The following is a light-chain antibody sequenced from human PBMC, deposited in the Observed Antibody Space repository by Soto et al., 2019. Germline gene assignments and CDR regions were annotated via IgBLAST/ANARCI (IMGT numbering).Light chain of an antibody. J-gene: IGLJ2*01. CDR3: QVWDSSSEVV. Sequence: SYELTQPPSVSVAPGKTARITCGGNNIGSKSVHWYQQKPGQAPVLVIYYDSDRPSGIPERFSGSNSGNTATLTISRVEAGDEADYYCQVWDSSSEVVFGGGTQLTVL. V-gene: IGLV3-21*04. CDR1: NIGSKS. CDR2: YDS.